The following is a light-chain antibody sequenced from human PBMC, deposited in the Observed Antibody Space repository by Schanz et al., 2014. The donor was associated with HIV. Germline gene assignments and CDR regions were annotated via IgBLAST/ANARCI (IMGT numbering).Light chain of an antibody. Sequence: QAVVTQEPSLTVSPGGTVTLTCGSSTGAVTSGHYPYWFQQKPGQAPRTLIYDTSNKHSWTPARFSGSLLGGKAALTLSGAQPEDEAEYYCLVSYSHARGVFGGGTKLTVL. V-gene: IGLV7-46*01. CDR2: DTS. CDR3: LVSYSHARGV. CDR1: TGAVTSGHY. J-gene: IGLJ2*01.